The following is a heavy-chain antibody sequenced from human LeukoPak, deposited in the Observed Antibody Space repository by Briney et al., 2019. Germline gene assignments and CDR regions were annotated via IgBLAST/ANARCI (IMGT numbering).Heavy chain of an antibody. V-gene: IGHV1-69*04. CDR1: GGTFSSYA. CDR2: IIPILGIA. Sequence: SVKVSCKASGGTFSSYAISWVRQAPGQGLEWMGRIIPILGIANYAQKFQGRVTITADESTSTAYMELSSLRSEDTAVYYCARGNDYGDLYYFDYWGQGTLVTVSS. D-gene: IGHD4-17*01. J-gene: IGHJ4*02. CDR3: ARGNDYGDLYYFDY.